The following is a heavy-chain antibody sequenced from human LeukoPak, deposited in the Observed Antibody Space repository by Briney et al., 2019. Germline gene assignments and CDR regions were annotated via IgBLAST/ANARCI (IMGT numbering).Heavy chain of an antibody. Sequence: ASVKVSCKASGFNFIYYTLHWVRQALGQGLECVGWINPDSGGTTYAQEFQGRVTMTRDTSISTAYMELSRLRSDDTAVYYCVSGSSSDFWGQGTLVTVSS. CDR1: GFNFIYYT. CDR2: INPDSGGT. D-gene: IGHD3-3*01. CDR3: VSGSSSDF. V-gene: IGHV1-2*02. J-gene: IGHJ4*02.